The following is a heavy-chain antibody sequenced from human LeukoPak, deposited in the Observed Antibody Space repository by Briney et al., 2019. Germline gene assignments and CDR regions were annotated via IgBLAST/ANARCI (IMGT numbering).Heavy chain of an antibody. V-gene: IGHV1-69*13. J-gene: IGHJ6*02. CDR2: ITPIFGAA. CDR3: ARGHDYGHYYYYYGMDV. CDR1: GGTFSSYP. D-gene: IGHD4-17*01. Sequence: ASVKVSCKASGGTFSSYPFTWVRQAPGQGLEWMGEITPIFGAANYAQTFQGRVTITADESTSTVFMELSSLRSEDTAVYYCARGHDYGHYYYYYGMDVWGQGTTVTVSS.